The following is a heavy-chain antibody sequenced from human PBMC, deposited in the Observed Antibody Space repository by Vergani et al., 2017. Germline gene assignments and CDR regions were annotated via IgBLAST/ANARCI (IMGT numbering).Heavy chain of an antibody. V-gene: IGHV1-2*02. J-gene: IGHJ4*02. D-gene: IGHD3-10*01. CDR2: INPNSGGT. Sequence: QLVQSGPEVKKPGTSVKVSCKASGFTFTSSAVYWVRQAPGQGLEWMGWINPNSGGTNYAQKFQGRVTMTRDTSISTAYMELSRLRSDDTAVYYCARAEGLGGSGSYFYYWGQGTLVTVSS. CDR3: ARAEGLGGSGSYFYY. CDR1: GFTFTSSA.